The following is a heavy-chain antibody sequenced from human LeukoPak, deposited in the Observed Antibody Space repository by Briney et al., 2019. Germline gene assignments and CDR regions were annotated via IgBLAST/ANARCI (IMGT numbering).Heavy chain of an antibody. D-gene: IGHD2-15*01. Sequence: GESLEISCKGSGYSFASYWIGWVRQMPGKCLEWMGIIYPGDADTRYSPSFQGQVTISADKSISTAYLQWSSLKASDTAMYYCARRLRVGAASNFDYWGQGTLVTVSS. CDR1: GYSFASYW. CDR2: IYPGDADT. CDR3: ARRLRVGAASNFDY. V-gene: IGHV5-51*01. J-gene: IGHJ4*02.